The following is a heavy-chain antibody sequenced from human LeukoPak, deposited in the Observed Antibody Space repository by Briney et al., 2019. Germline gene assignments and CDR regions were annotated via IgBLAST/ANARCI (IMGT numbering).Heavy chain of an antibody. CDR3: ARDLNDFWSGYTI. CDR1: GFTFTSYS. V-gene: IGHV3-48*01. CDR2: ISSSGSTI. J-gene: IGHJ4*02. D-gene: IGHD3-3*01. Sequence: GGSLRLSCAASGFTFTSYSVNWVRQAPGKGLEWVSYISSSGSTIYYADSVKGRFTISRDNAKNSLYLQMNSLRAEDTAVYYCARDLNDFWSGYTIWGQGTLVTVSS.